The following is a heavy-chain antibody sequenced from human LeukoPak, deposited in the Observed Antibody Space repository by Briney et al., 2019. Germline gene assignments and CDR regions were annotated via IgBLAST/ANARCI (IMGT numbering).Heavy chain of an antibody. CDR3: ARSYSSPPFDY. D-gene: IGHD6-13*01. J-gene: IGHJ4*02. V-gene: IGHV4-34*01. CDR1: GGSFSGYY. Sequence: SETLSLTCAVYGGSFSGYYWSWIRQPPGKGLEWIGEINHSGSTNYNPSLKSRVAISVDTSKNQFSLKLSSVTAADTAVYYCARSYSSPPFDYWGQGTLVTVSS. CDR2: INHSGST.